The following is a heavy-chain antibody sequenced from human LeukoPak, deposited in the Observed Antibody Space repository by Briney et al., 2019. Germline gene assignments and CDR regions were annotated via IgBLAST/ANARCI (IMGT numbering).Heavy chain of an antibody. CDR1: GDSMSRRTYY. CDR2: VYYSVAT. CDR3: ARAPDAFDI. J-gene: IGHJ3*02. V-gene: IGHV4-39*07. Sequence: PSETLSLTCTVSGDSMSRRTYYWGWIRQPPGKGLEWIGSVYYSVATYYNPSLKSRVTISLDTSKNQFSLRLNSVTAADTAVYYCARAPDAFDIWGPGTVVTVSS.